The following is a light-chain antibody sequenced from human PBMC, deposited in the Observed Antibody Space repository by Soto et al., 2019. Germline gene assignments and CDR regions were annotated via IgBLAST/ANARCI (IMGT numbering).Light chain of an antibody. Sequence: DVVMTQTPLSLSVTHGQPASISRTSSQRLLHITGETFLFWYLQKPGQSPQLLIYEVSTRVSGVPDRFSGSGSGTDFTLEISRVETDDVGIYYCMQSTQLPPTFGQGTRLENK. J-gene: IGKJ5*01. CDR3: MQSTQLPPT. V-gene: IGKV2D-29*02. CDR2: EVS. CDR1: QRLLHITGETF.